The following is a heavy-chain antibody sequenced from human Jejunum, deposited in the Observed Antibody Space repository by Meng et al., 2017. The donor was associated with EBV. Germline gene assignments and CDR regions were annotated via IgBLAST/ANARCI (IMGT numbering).Heavy chain of an antibody. V-gene: IGHV3-74*01. Sequence: EVQVVGAGGGLMRPGGFLRLSCASCGFTFSGFWMYWVRQVPGKGLVWISRINGDGSRTTYADSVKDRFTISRDNAKNTLYLQMNSLRAEDTAVYYCAKDRNYYIDYWGQGTLVTVSS. CDR2: INGDGSRT. CDR3: AKDRNYYIDY. CDR1: GFTFSGFW. J-gene: IGHJ4*02.